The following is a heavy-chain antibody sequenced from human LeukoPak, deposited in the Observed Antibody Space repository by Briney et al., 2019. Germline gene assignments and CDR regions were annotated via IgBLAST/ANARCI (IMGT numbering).Heavy chain of an antibody. V-gene: IGHV4-39*01. J-gene: IGHJ4*02. D-gene: IGHD6-13*01. CDR3: ARGSSPLRPHFYNY. CDR1: GGSISNSSYY. Sequence: SETLSLTCTVSGGSISNSSYYWGWIRQPPGKGLEWIGSIYYSGSTYYNPSLKSRVTISVDTSKNQFSLKLSSVTAADTAVYYCARGSSPLRPHFYNYWGQGTLVTVSS. CDR2: IYYSGST.